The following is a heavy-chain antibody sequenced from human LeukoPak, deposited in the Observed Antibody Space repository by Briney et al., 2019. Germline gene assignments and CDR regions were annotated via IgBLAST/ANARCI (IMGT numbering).Heavy chain of an antibody. D-gene: IGHD3-9*01. J-gene: IGHJ4*02. CDR3: ARGDYDILTGPSPYYFDY. CDR1: GFTFSSYG. Sequence: GGSLRLSCAASGFTFSSYGMHWVRQAPGKGLEWAAFIRYDGSNKYYADSVKGRFTISRDNSKNTLYLQMNSLRAEDTAVYYCARGDYDILTGPSPYYFDYWGQGTLVTVSS. CDR2: IRYDGSNK. V-gene: IGHV3-30*02.